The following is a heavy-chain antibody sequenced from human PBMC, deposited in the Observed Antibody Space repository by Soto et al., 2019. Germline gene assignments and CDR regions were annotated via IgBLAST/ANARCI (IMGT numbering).Heavy chain of an antibody. CDR1: GGSISSSSYY. Sequence: PSETLSLTCTVSGGSISSSSYYWGWIRQPPGKGLEWIGSIYYSGSTYYNPSLKSRVTISVDTSKNQFSLKLSSVTAADTAVFYCARLHYGHYYDRGYFDYWGQGTLVTVSS. D-gene: IGHD3-22*01. J-gene: IGHJ4*02. CDR2: IYYSGST. CDR3: ARLHYGHYYDRGYFDY. V-gene: IGHV4-39*01.